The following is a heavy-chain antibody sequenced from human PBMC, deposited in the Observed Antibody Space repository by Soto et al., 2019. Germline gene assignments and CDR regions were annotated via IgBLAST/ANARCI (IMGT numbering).Heavy chain of an antibody. CDR2: ISSSSSYI. CDR3: ARDCSGGSCYLNFDY. V-gene: IGHV3-21*01. CDR1: GLTFSSYS. D-gene: IGHD2-15*01. J-gene: IGHJ4*02. Sequence: GGSLRLSCAASGLTFSSYSMNWVRQAPGKGLEWVSSISSSSSYIYYADSVKGRFTISRDNAKNSLYLQMNSLRAEDTAVYYCARDCSGGSCYLNFDYWGQGTLVTVSS.